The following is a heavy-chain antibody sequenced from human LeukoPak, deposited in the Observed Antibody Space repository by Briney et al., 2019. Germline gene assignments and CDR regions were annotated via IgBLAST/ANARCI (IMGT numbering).Heavy chain of an antibody. J-gene: IGHJ4*02. CDR1: GGSISGVTYY. V-gene: IGHV4-61*02. CDR3: ARTEVTMAGTFH. D-gene: IGHD6-19*01. Sequence: PSQTLSLTCSVSGGSISGVTYYWNWIRQPAGKRLEWIGRVYTGVSTTYNPSLEGRVTISVYPSKNHFSLKLTSVTAADTAIYYCARTEVTMAGTFHWGPGTLVTVSS. CDR2: VYTGVST.